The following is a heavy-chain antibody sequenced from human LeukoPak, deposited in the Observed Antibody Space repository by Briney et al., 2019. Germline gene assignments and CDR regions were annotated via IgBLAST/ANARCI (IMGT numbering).Heavy chain of an antibody. D-gene: IGHD1-26*01. CDR3: ARWEGGSYYDFDY. Sequence: SQTLSPTCAVYGGSFIGYYWGWIRPPAGDGLEWIGEINQSGSTNYNPSLKSRVTISVDTSKNQFSLKLSAVTAADTAVYYCARWEGGSYYDFDYWGQGTLVTVSS. CDR2: INQSGST. J-gene: IGHJ4*02. V-gene: IGHV4-34*01. CDR1: GGSFIGYY.